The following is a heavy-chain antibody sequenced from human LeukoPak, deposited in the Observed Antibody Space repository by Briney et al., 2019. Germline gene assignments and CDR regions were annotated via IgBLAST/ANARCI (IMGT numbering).Heavy chain of an antibody. V-gene: IGHV4-61*02. Sequence: SQTLSLTCTVSAGSISSGSYYWSWIRQPTGKGLEWIGRIYTSGSTNYNPSLKSRGTISVDTSKNQFSLKLSSVTAADTAVYYCARGPTYCSSSSCLQGEWGQGTLVTVSS. CDR3: ARGPTYCSSSSCLQGE. CDR1: AGSISSGSYY. D-gene: IGHD2-15*01. J-gene: IGHJ4*02. CDR2: IYTSGST.